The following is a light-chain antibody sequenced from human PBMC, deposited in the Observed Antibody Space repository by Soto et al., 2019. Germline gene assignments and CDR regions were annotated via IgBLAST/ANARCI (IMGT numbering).Light chain of an antibody. J-gene: IGKJ2*01. CDR2: AAS. CDR1: QTISTY. V-gene: IGKV1-39*01. Sequence: DIQMTQSPSSLSASVGDRVTITCRASQTISTYLNWYQQKPGKAPKLLIYAASTLQSGAPSRVTGRGSATHFTLTLNSLQPEDFATYYCQQSHGTPYTFGQGTKLEIK. CDR3: QQSHGTPYT.